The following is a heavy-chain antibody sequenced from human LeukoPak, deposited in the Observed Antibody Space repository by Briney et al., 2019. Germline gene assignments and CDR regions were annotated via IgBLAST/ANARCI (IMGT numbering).Heavy chain of an antibody. V-gene: IGHV3-11*01. CDR2: ISSSGSSI. D-gene: IGHD5-24*01. CDR3: ARDCRDGYNCGDY. J-gene: IGHJ4*02. Sequence: GGSLRLSCAASGFTFSDCYMTWIRQAPGKGLEWVSYISSSGSSIYYADSVKGRFTISRDNAKKSLYMQMNSLRAEDTAVYYCARDCRDGYNCGDYWGQGTLVTVSS. CDR1: GFTFSDCY.